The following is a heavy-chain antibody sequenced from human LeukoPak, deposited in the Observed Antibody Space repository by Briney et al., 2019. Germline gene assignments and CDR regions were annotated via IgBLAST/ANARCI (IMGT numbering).Heavy chain of an antibody. J-gene: IGHJ4*02. CDR3: ARGCSSTTCSWPFDY. CDR2: MSPYSGNT. Sequence: GASVKVSCKASGYTFTSYDIHWVRQATGQGLEWMGWMSPYSGNTDYAQKFQGRVTMTRDTSISTAYMELSSLSSEDTAVYYCARGCSSTTCSWPFDYWGQGTLVTVSS. D-gene: IGHD2-2*01. CDR1: GYTFTSYD. V-gene: IGHV1-8*01.